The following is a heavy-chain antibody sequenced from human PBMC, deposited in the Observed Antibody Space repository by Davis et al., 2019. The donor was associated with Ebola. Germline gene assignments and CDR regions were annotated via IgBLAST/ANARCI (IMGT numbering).Heavy chain of an antibody. CDR2: TRNKANSYST. CDR1: GFTLSDQY. V-gene: IGHV3-72*01. J-gene: IGHJ4*02. Sequence: GESLKISCAAPGFTLSDQYMDWVRQTPGLGLEWVGRTRNKANSYSTEYAASVKGRFTISRDDSKNSMYLQMNSLKTDDTALYYCVRSGKTREFDFWGQGTLVTVSS. CDR3: VRSGKTREFDF.